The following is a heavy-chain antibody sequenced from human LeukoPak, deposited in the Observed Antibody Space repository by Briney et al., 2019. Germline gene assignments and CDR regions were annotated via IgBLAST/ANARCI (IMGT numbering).Heavy chain of an antibody. CDR1: GGSVSSGSYY. CDR2: IYYSGST. V-gene: IGHV4-61*03. Sequence: SETLSLTCTVSGGSVSSGSYYWSWIRQPPGKGLEWIGYIYYSGSTFHNPSLKSRVTTSVDTSKNHFSLNLSSVTAADTAVYYCARHRGRYYDSGSYYYFDYWGQGTLVTVSS. D-gene: IGHD3-10*01. CDR3: ARHRGRYYDSGSYYYFDY. J-gene: IGHJ4*02.